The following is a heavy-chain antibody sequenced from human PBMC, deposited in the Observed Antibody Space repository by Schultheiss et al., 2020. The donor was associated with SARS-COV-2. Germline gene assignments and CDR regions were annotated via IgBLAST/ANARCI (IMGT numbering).Heavy chain of an antibody. CDR2: ISGSGGST. Sequence: GESLKISCAASGFTFSSYAMSWVRQAPGKGLEWVSAISGSGGSTYYADSVKGRFTISRDNSKNTLYLQMNSLRAEDTAVYYCATSRGYGDFVFDYWGQGTLVTVSS. D-gene: IGHD4-17*01. CDR3: ATSRGYGDFVFDY. CDR1: GFTFSSYA. J-gene: IGHJ4*02. V-gene: IGHV3-23*01.